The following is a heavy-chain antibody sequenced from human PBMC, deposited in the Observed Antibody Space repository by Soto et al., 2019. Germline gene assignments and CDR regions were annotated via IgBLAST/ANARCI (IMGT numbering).Heavy chain of an antibody. CDR2: TSYDGNNE. Sequence: GGSLRLSCAASGFTFSDYAMHWVRQAPGKGLEWVALTSYDGNNEYYTDSVKGRFTISRDNSKNTLFLQMNSPRPEDTAVYYCAKDKGVFNWATSYFDYWGQGALVTVSS. CDR1: GFTFSDYA. CDR3: AKDKGVFNWATSYFDY. V-gene: IGHV3-30*18. D-gene: IGHD1-1*01. J-gene: IGHJ4*02.